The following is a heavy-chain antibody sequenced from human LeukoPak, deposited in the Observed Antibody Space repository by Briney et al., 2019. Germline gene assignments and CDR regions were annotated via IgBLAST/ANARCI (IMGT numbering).Heavy chain of an antibody. CDR1: GFTFSSYG. V-gene: IGHV3-30*03. D-gene: IGHD1-26*01. CDR3: ARVATHDWGATTGPFDY. Sequence: PGGSLRLSCAASGFTFSSYGMHWVRQAPGKGLEWVAVISYDGSNKYYADSVKGRFTISRDNSKNTLYLQMNSLRAEDTAVYYCARVATHDWGATTGPFDYWGQGTLVTVSS. CDR2: ISYDGSNK. J-gene: IGHJ4*02.